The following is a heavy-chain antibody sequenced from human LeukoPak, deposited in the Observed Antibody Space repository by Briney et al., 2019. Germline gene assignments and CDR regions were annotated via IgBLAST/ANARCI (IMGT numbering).Heavy chain of an antibody. D-gene: IGHD2-2*01. Sequence: ASVKVSCKASGGTFSSYAISWVRQAPGQGLEWMGGIIPIFGTANYAQKFQGRVTITADESTSTAYMELSSLRSEDTAVYYCARAYCSSTSCYRIPMDVWGKGTTVTVSS. CDR3: ARAYCSSTSCYRIPMDV. J-gene: IGHJ6*03. V-gene: IGHV1-69*13. CDR2: IIPIFGTA. CDR1: GGTFSSYA.